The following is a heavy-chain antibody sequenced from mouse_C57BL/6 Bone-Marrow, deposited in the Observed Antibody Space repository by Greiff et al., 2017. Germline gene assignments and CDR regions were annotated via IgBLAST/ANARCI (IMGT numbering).Heavy chain of an antibody. Sequence: EVQLQQPGAELVRPGASVKLSCTASGFNIKDDYMHWVKQRPEQGLEWIGWIDPENGDTEYASKFQGKATITADTPSNTAYLQLSSLTSEDTAVYDWTTGEGYGDIDVWGKGTTVTVSS. CDR1: GFNIKDDY. CDR2: IDPENGDT. J-gene: IGHJ1*03. CDR3: TTGEGYGDIDV. V-gene: IGHV14-4*01.